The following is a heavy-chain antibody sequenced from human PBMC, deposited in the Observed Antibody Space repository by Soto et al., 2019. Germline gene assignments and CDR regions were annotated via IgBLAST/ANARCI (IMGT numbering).Heavy chain of an antibody. CDR2: IIPGFGKT. CDR3: ARGDVAIIGYGMDV. D-gene: IGHD5-12*01. Sequence: QVQLVQSGAEVKKPGSSVKVSCKASGGIFSSYGINWVRQAPGQGVEWMGGIIPGFGKTFYSGGVQVRFIIRAERSANTAYIDLSGLKSEDTAVYYCARGDVAIIGYGMDVWGQGTTVSVSS. J-gene: IGHJ6*02. V-gene: IGHV1-69*06. CDR1: GGIFSSYG.